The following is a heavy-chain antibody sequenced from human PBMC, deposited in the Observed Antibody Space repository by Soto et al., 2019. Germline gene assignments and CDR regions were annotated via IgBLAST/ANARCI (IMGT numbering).Heavy chain of an antibody. CDR1: GFTFRSSA. D-gene: IGHD2-15*01. Sequence: AASVKVSCKTSGFTFRSSAVQWVRQARGQRLEWIGWLVVGTGNTNYAQKFQQRVTISSDRSTNTVSMELSSLTSEDTAVYYCATAAYCSGGNCSDYYYYYYGMDFWGQGTTVTVSS. J-gene: IGHJ6*02. V-gene: IGHV1-58*01. CDR2: LVVGTGNT. CDR3: ATAAYCSGGNCSDYYYYYYGMDF.